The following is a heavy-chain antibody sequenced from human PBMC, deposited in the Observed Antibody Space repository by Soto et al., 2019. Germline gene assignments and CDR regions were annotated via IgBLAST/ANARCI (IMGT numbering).Heavy chain of an antibody. D-gene: IGHD6-6*01. CDR1: GFTFDDYA. J-gene: IGHJ3*02. CDR3: AKDRNGPLAARRGRGAFDI. V-gene: IGHV3-9*01. Sequence: GGSLRLSCAASGFTFDDYAMHWVRQAPGKGLEWVSGISWNSGSIGYADSVMGRFTISRDNAKNSLYLQMNSLRAEDTALYYCAKDRNGPLAARRGRGAFDIWGQGTMVTVSS. CDR2: ISWNSGSI.